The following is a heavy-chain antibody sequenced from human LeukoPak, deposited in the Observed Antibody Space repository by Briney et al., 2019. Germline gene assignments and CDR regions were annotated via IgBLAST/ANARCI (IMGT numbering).Heavy chain of an antibody. CDR2: INERGSVQ. D-gene: IGHD2-2*01. CDR3: ARGRDKVVSADYYYHMDV. J-gene: IGHJ6*03. CDR1: GFTFSGYW. V-gene: IGHV3-7*01. Sequence: PGRSLRLSCAASGFTFSGYWMNWVRQSPGKGLEWVANINERGSVQHYVDSVEGRFTISRDNAKNSLDLQMHSLRAEDTAVYYCARGRDKVVSADYYYHMDVWGEGTTVTVSS.